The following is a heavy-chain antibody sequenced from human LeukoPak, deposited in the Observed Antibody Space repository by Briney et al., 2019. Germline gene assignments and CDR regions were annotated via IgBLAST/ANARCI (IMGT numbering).Heavy chain of an antibody. J-gene: IGHJ4*02. CDR2: IYHSGST. D-gene: IGHD3-3*01. CDR1: GYSISSGYY. Sequence: SETLSLTCAVSGYSISSGYYWGWIRQPPGKGLEWIGSIYHSGSTYYNPSLKSRVTISVDTSKNQFSLKLSSVTAADTAVYYCARRAQGVTIFGVVIIDYFDYWGQGTLVTVSS. CDR3: ARRAQGVTIFGVVIIDYFDY. V-gene: IGHV4-38-2*01.